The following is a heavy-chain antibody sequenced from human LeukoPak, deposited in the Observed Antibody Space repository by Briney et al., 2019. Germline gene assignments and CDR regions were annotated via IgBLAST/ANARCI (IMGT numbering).Heavy chain of an antibody. CDR1: GFTFSNYW. Sequence: GGSLRLSCAASGFTFSNYWMHWVRQAPGKGLVWVSRIDTDGSTTSYADSVKGRFIISRDSAKNTLYLQMNSLRAEDTAVYYCARGGLEPTDYWGQGTLVTVSS. CDR3: ARGGLEPTDY. D-gene: IGHD1-1*01. CDR2: IDTDGSTT. V-gene: IGHV3-74*01. J-gene: IGHJ4*02.